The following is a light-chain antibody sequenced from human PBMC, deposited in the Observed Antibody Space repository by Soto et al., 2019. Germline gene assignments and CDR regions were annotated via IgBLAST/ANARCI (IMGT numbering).Light chain of an antibody. CDR3: AAWDDNLNGVV. CDR1: SSNIGNHP. J-gene: IGLJ2*01. V-gene: IGLV1-36*01. Sequence: QSVLTQPPSVSEAPRQRVTISCSGSSSNIGNHPVNWYQQLPGKAPKLLIYYDDLLPSGVSDRFSGSKYGTSASLAISGLQSEDEAEYYCAAWDDNLNGVVFGGGTQLTVL. CDR2: YDD.